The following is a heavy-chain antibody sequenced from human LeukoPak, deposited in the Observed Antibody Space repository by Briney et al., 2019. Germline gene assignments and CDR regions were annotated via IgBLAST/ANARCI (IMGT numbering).Heavy chain of an antibody. J-gene: IGHJ4*02. D-gene: IGHD6-13*01. CDR3: ARDGKLGTSWFLDH. Sequence: GGSLRLSCAASGFTFSGHAMNWVRQAPGKGLEWVSGIGGRGASTHYGDAVNGRFTISRDNSKDTLYLQIHSLRVEDTAIYYCARDGKLGTSWFLDHWGQGVLVTVSS. CDR2: IGGRGAST. V-gene: IGHV3-23*01. CDR1: GFTFSGHA.